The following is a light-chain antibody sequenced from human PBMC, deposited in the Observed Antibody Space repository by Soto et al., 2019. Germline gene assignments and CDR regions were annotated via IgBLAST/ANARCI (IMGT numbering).Light chain of an antibody. CDR1: QDIRSNY. J-gene: IGKJ1*01. Sequence: ETVLTQSPGTLSLSPGERATLSCRASQDIRSNYLAWYRQTPGQAPRLLIYGASKRASGIADRFSRSGSGTDFTLIISRLEPEDFALYSCQQYDSSPWTFGQGTKVEIK. V-gene: IGKV3-20*01. CDR3: QQYDSSPWT. CDR2: GAS.